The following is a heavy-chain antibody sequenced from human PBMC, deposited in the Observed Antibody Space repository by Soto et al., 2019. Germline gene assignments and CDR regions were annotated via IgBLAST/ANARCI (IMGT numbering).Heavy chain of an antibody. V-gene: IGHV4-59*08. Sequence: PSETLSVTCTVSGGSIISYYWSWIRQPPGKGLEWIGYIYYSGSTNYNPSLKSRVTISVDTSKNQFSLKLSSVTAADTAVYYCARRYGYSFDYWGQGTLVTVSS. CDR2: IYYSGST. D-gene: IGHD1-1*01. CDR1: GGSIISYY. CDR3: ARRYGYSFDY. J-gene: IGHJ4*02.